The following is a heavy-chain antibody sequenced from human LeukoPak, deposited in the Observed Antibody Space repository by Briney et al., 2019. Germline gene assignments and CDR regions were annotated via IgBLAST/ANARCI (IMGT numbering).Heavy chain of an antibody. D-gene: IGHD3-10*01. V-gene: IGHV4-59*01. CDR1: NGSISSYS. CDR2: LYNSGNS. CDR3: ASGGVMVRELGTNPYYFDY. J-gene: IGHJ4*02. Sequence: PSETLSLACTGSNGSISSYSWSWIRQTPGMGPEWIGSLYNSGNSNYNPSLKSRVTISVDTAKTQFSLKLRSVTAADTAVYYCASGGVMVRELGTNPYYFDYWGQGTLVTVS.